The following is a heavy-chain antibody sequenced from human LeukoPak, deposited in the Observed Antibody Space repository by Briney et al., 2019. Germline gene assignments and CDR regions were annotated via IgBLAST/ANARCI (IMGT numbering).Heavy chain of an antibody. CDR3: AREPITMVPYNWFDP. CDR2: IIPILGIA. D-gene: IGHD3-10*01. J-gene: IGHJ5*02. V-gene: IGHV1-69*04. Sequence: SVKVSCKASGGTFSSYAISWARQAPGQGLEWMGRIIPILGIANYAQKFQSRVTITADKSTSTAYMELSSLRSEDTAVYYCAREPITMVPYNWFDPWGQGTLVTVSS. CDR1: GGTFSSYA.